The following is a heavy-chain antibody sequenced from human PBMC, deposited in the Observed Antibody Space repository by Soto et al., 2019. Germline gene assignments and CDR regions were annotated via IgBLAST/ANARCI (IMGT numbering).Heavy chain of an antibody. CDR1: VYTFTNFF. CDR3: ARSQAGRPLDV. CDR2: IEPSGGST. D-gene: IGHD6-25*01. V-gene: IGHV1-46*01. J-gene: IGHJ6*02. Sequence: QVQLVQSGAEVRKPGASVKLSCKASVYTFTNFFVHWERQAPGQGLEWMGIIEPSGGSTTYTQKFQVRVTMTRDTSTSTVYMELSSLKFDDSAVYYCARSQAGRPLDVWGQGTTVTVSS.